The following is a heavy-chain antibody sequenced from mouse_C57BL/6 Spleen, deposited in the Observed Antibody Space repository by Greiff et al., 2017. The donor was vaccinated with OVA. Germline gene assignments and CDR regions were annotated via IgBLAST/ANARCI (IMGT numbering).Heavy chain of an antibody. Sequence: QVHVKQSGPELVKPGASVKISCKASGYAFSSSWMNWVKQRPGKGLEWIGRIYPGDGDTNYNGKFKGKATLTADKSSSTAYMQLSSLTSEDSAVYFCARSGYGSSYQAWFAYWGQGTLVTVSA. CDR2: IYPGDGDT. CDR3: ARSGYGSSYQAWFAY. J-gene: IGHJ3*01. D-gene: IGHD1-1*01. V-gene: IGHV1-82*01. CDR1: GYAFSSSW.